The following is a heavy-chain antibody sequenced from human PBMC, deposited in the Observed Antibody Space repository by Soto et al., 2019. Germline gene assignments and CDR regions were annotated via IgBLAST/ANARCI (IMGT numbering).Heavy chain of an antibody. D-gene: IGHD2-2*02. V-gene: IGHV1-18*01. CDR3: ARDEGDCSSTSCYTFGAFDI. CDR1: GYTFTSYG. Sequence: QVQLVQSGAEVKKPGASVKVSCKASGYTFTSYGISWVRQAPGQGLEWMGWISAYNGNTNYAQKLQGRATMTTDTSTSTAYMELRSLRSDDTAVYYCARDEGDCSSTSCYTFGAFDIWGQGTIVTVSS. J-gene: IGHJ3*02. CDR2: ISAYNGNT.